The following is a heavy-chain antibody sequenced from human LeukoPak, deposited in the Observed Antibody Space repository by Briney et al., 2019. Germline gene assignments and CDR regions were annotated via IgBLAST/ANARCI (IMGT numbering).Heavy chain of an antibody. V-gene: IGHV3-23*01. CDR2: ISGSGGST. Sequence: GGSLRLSCAASGFTFSSYAMSWVRQAPGKGLEWVSAISGSGGSTYYADSVKGRFNISRDNSKNTLYLQMNSLRAEDTAVYYCATPYYYDSSGYEHAAFDIWGQGTMVTVSS. CDR1: GFTFSSYA. CDR3: ATPYYYDSSGYEHAAFDI. D-gene: IGHD3-22*01. J-gene: IGHJ3*02.